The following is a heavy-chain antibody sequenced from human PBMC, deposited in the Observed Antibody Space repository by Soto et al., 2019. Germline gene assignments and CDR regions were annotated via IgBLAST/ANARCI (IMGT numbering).Heavy chain of an antibody. CDR2: ISSSGSTI. CDR1: GFTFSDYY. D-gene: IGHD3-10*01. V-gene: IGHV3-11*01. J-gene: IGHJ6*02. Sequence: GSLRLSCAASGFTFSDYYMSWIRQAPGKGLEWVSYISSSGSTIYYADSVKGRFTISRDNAKNSLYLQMNSLRAEDTAVYYCAREGRNGSGSYYAPSYYYGMDVWGQGTTVTVSS. CDR3: AREGRNGSGSYYAPSYYYGMDV.